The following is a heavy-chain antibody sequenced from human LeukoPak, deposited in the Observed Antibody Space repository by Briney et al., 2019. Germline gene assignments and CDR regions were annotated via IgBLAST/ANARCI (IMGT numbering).Heavy chain of an antibody. J-gene: IGHJ4*01. Sequence: SETLSLTCTVSGGSISSSSYYWGWIRQPPGKGLEWIGSIYYSGSTYYNPSLKSRVTISVDTSKNQFSLKLSSVTAADTAVYYCSILDGKVEMDIDYWGHGTLVNVS. V-gene: IGHV4-39*01. CDR3: SILDGKVEMDIDY. D-gene: IGHD5-24*01. CDR1: GGSISSSSYY. CDR2: IYYSGST.